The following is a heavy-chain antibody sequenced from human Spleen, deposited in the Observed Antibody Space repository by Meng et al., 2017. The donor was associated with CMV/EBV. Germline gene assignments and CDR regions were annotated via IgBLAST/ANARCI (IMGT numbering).Heavy chain of an antibody. V-gene: IGHV4-59*02. D-gene: IGHD3-22*01. CDR3: ARLRDSLHSGFDY. Sequence: SETLSLTCTVSGGSVNENYYWSWIRQPPGKGLEWMGYIYHTGSTNYNPSLKSPVTISLDTSENQFSLKLSSVTAADTAVYYCARLRDSLHSGFDYWGQGTLVTVSS. CDR1: GGSVNENYY. J-gene: IGHJ4*02. CDR2: IYHTGST.